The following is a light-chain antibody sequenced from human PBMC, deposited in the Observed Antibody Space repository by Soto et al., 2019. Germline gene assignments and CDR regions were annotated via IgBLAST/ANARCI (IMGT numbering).Light chain of an antibody. J-gene: IGKJ5*01. V-gene: IGKV3-15*01. CDR2: GAS. CDR1: QSVSSN. Sequence: ETVMTQSPATLSVSPGERVTLSCRASQSVSSNLAWYQQKPGQAPRLLIYGASTRATGIPARFSGSGSGTEFTLTISSLQSEDFAVYYWQQYNNWPPITFGQGTRLEIE. CDR3: QQYNNWPPIT.